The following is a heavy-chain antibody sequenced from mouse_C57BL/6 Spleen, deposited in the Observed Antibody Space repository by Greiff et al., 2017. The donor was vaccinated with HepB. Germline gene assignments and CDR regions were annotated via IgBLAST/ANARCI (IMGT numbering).Heavy chain of an antibody. V-gene: IGHV1-20*01. CDR1: GYSFTGYF. J-gene: IGHJ3*01. CDR3: ARGWTTVVAEPWFAY. CDR2: INPYNGDT. D-gene: IGHD1-1*01. Sequence: EVQLQQSGPELVKPGDSVKISCKASGYSFTGYFMNWVMQSHGKSLEWIGRINPYNGDTFYNQKFKGKATLTVDKSSSTAHMELRSLTSEDSAVYYCARGWTTVVAEPWFAYWGQGTLVTVSA.